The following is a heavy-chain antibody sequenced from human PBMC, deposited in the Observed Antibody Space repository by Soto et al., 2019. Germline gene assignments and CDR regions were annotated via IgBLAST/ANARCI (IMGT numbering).Heavy chain of an antibody. CDR3: AIFSSSSVGVDWFSL. D-gene: IGHD6-6*01. CDR2: IYYSGST. V-gene: IGHV4-31*03. CDR1: GVSIISGGYY. Sequence: SETLSLTCTVSGVSIISGGYYWILIRQHPGKGLEWIGYIYYSGSTYYNPSLKSRVTISVDTSKNQFSLKLSSVTAADTAVYYCAIFSSSSVGVDWFSLCGQGTLVTVSS. J-gene: IGHJ5*02.